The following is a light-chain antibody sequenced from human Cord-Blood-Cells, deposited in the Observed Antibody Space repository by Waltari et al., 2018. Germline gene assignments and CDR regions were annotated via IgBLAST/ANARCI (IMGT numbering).Light chain of an antibody. J-gene: IGLJ3*02. Sequence: QSALTQPASVSGSPGQSITISCTGTSSDVGGYNYVSWYPQHPGKAPKLMIYDVSNRPSGVSNRFSGSKSGNMASLTISGLQAEDEADYYCSSYTSSSTLEVFGGGTKLTVL. CDR2: DVS. V-gene: IGLV2-14*01. CDR3: SSYTSSSTLEV. CDR1: SSDVGGYNY.